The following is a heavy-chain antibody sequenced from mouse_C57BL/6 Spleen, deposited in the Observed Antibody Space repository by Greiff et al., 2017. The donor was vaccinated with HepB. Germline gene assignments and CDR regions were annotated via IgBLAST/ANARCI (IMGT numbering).Heavy chain of an antibody. D-gene: IGHD3-2*02. J-gene: IGHJ4*01. V-gene: IGHV1-82*01. CDR2: IYPGDGDT. CDR3: ARSQLSLYAMDY. Sequence: VQLKESGPELVKPGASVKISCKASGYAFSSSWMNWVKQRPGKGLEWIGRIYPGDGDTNYNGKFKGKATLTADKSSSTAYMQLSSLTSEDSAVYFCARSQLSLYAMDYWGQGTSVTVSS. CDR1: GYAFSSSW.